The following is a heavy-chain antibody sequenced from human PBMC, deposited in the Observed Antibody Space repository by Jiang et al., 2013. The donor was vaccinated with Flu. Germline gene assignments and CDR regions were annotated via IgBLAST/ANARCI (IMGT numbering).Heavy chain of an antibody. Sequence: VQLVESGGGLVQPGESLRLSCAASGLTVSINYMSRVRQAPGKGLEWVSIIYSDDSTYYADSVKGRFTISRHRSKNILYLQMNSLRAEDTAVYYCARERYFDASGYYYYYYGMDVVGPRDHGPPSP. CDR1: GLTVSINY. D-gene: IGHD3-22*01. J-gene: IGHJ6*02. V-gene: IGHV3-53*04. CDR3: ARERYFDASGYYYYYYGMDV. CDR2: IYSDDST.